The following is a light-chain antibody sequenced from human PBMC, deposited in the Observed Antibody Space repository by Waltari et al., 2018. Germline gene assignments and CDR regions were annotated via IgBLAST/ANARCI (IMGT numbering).Light chain of an antibody. Sequence: QSVLTQPPSASRTPGQRVTISCSGSASNIGGNLVTWSQQLPGKAPKLLIYRSDQRPSGVPDRFSGSKTGTSASLAISGLQSDDEADYFCASWDDSLNGHWVFGGGTKVTVL. CDR3: ASWDDSLNGHWV. J-gene: IGLJ3*02. CDR2: RSD. V-gene: IGLV1-44*01. CDR1: ASNIGGNL.